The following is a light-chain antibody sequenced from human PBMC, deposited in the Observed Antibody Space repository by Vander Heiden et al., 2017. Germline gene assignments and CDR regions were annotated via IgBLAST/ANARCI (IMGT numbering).Light chain of an antibody. CDR2: ATS. CDR3: QQYDNSPST. Sequence: EIVLTQSPVTLSLSPGESATLPCRASQSVYSSYLAWYQQKPGQAPKLLIYATSNRASGIPERFSGSGSGTDFTLTISRLEPEDFAVYYCQQYDNSPSTFGRGTQLEIK. CDR1: QSVYSSY. V-gene: IGKV3-20*01. J-gene: IGKJ5*01.